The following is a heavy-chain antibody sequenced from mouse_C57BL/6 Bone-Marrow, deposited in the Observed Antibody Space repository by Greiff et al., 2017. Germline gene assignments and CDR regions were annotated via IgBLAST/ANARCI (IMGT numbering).Heavy chain of an antibody. J-gene: IGHJ3*01. CDR3: ASSDYSNYPWFAY. V-gene: IGHV1-81*01. Sequence: VQLQQSGAELARPGASVKLSCKASGYTFTSYGISWVKQRTGQGLEWIGEIYPRSGNTYYNEKFKGKATLTADKSSSTAYMELRSLTSEHSAVYCCASSDYSNYPWFAYWGQGTLVTVSA. CDR1: GYTFTSYG. D-gene: IGHD2-5*01. CDR2: IYPRSGNT.